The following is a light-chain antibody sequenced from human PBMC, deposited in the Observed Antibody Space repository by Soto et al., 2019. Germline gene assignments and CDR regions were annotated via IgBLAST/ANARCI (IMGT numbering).Light chain of an antibody. CDR3: RSYAGSNTWV. J-gene: IGLJ3*02. CDR2: EVS. Sequence: QSVLTQPPSASGAPGQSVTISCTGTSGDVGRYNYVSWYQQHPRKAPKLLIYEVSKRPSGVPDRFSGSKSGNTASLTVSGLQAEDEAHYYCRSYAGSNTWVFGGGTKVTVL. V-gene: IGLV2-8*01. CDR1: SGDVGRYNY.